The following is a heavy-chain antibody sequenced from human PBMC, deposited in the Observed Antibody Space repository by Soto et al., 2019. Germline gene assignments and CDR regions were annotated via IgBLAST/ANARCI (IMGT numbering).Heavy chain of an antibody. CDR2: IGAYSGNT. Sequence: ASVKVSCKASGSTFTSYGISWVRQAPGQGPEWMGWIGAYSGNTNYAQKLQGRVTMTTDTSTSTAYMELRSLRSDDTAVYYCARGFLEWLSPSFDYWGQGTLVTVSS. CDR3: ARGFLEWLSPSFDY. D-gene: IGHD3-3*01. CDR1: GSTFTSYG. J-gene: IGHJ4*02. V-gene: IGHV1-18*01.